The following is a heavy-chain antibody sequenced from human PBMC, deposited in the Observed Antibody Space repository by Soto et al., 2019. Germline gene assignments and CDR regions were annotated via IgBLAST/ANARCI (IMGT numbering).Heavy chain of an antibody. CDR2: IIPIFGTA. V-gene: IGHV1-69*13. J-gene: IGHJ6*02. CDR3: AIRFLEWLLQHQNYYYYYGMDV. D-gene: IGHD3-3*01. Sequence: VASVKVSCKASGGTFSSYAISWVRQAPGQGLEWMGGIIPIFGTANYAQKFQGRVTITADESTSTAYMELSSLRSEDTAVYYCAIRFLEWLLQHQNYYYYYGMDVWGQGTTVTVSS. CDR1: GGTFSSYA.